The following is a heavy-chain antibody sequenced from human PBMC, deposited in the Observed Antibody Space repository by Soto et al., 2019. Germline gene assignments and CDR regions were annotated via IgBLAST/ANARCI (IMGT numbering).Heavy chain of an antibody. V-gene: IGHV3-23*01. CDR3: TKRATTIPTPVNYFDS. J-gene: IGHJ4*02. Sequence: HPGVSLRLSWAASGFTFSDYSMSWVRQTPERGLEWVSSLTRDGTSYYADSVQGRFTVSRDNSKNTVSLQMHSLRAEDTALYYCTKRATTIPTPVNYFDSWGKGTLVTDSS. CDR1: GFTFSDYS. D-gene: IGHD1-1*01. CDR2: LTRDGTS.